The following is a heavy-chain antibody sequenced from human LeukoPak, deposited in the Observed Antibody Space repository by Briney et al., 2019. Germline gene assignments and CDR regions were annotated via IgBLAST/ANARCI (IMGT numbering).Heavy chain of an antibody. CDR1: GYTFTSYG. Sequence: ASVKVSCKASGYTFTSYGISRVRQAPGQGLEWMGGIIPIFGTANYAQKFQGRVTITADESTSTAYMELSSLRSEDTAVYYCAREAPEGGFDYWGQGTLVTVSS. CDR3: AREAPEGGFDY. J-gene: IGHJ4*02. V-gene: IGHV1-69*13. D-gene: IGHD3-16*01. CDR2: IIPIFGTA.